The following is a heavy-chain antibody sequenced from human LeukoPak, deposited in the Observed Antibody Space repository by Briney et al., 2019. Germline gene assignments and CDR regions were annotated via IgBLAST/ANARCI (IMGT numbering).Heavy chain of an antibody. J-gene: IGHJ4*02. CDR2: TSAYNGNT. CDR3: ARVGNDYSNYRTRVREDY. V-gene: IGHV1-18*01. CDR1: GYTFTSYG. D-gene: IGHD4-11*01. Sequence: ASVKVSCKASGYTFTSYGISWVRQAPGQGLEWMGWTSAYNGNTNYAQKLQGRVTMTTDTSTSTAYMELRSLRSDGTAVYYCARVGNDYSNYRTRVREDYWGQGTLVTVSS.